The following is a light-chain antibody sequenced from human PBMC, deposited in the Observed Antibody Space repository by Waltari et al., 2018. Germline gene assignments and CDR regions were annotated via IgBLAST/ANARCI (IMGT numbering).Light chain of an antibody. J-gene: IGKJ4*01. CDR3: MQALQTPLLT. CDR1: QSLLHSNGYNY. Sequence: DIVMTLSPLSLPVTPGEPASISCRSSQSLLHSNGYNYLDWYLQKPGQSPQLLIYLGSNRASGVPDRFSGSGSGTDFTLKISRVEAEDVGVYYCMQALQTPLLTFGGGTKVEIK. CDR2: LGS. V-gene: IGKV2-28*01.